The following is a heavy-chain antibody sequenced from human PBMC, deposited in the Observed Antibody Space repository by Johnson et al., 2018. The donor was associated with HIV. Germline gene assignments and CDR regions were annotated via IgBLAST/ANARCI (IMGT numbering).Heavy chain of an antibody. CDR1: GFTVSSNW. J-gene: IGHJ3*01. CDR3: ARENYRRRDAFDV. Sequence: EVQLVESGGGVVQPWGSLRLSCAASGFTVSSNWMHWVRQAPGKGLVWVSRINSDGSSTSYADSVKGRFTISRDNSKNTLYLQINSLRTEDTAVYYCARENYRRRDAFDVWGQGTVVIVSS. D-gene: IGHD1-7*01. CDR2: INSDGSST. V-gene: IGHV3-74*01.